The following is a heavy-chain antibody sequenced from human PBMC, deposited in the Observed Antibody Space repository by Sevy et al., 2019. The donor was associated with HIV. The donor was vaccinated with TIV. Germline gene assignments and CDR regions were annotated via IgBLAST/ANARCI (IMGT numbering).Heavy chain of an antibody. D-gene: IGHD3-10*01. CDR2: ISSSSNFI. V-gene: IGHV3-21*01. CDR3: ARDRDGSGSSGGYGMDV. J-gene: IGHJ6*02. Sequence: GGSLRLSCVASGFTFSIYSMNWVRQAPGKGLEWVSSISSSSNFIYYADSVKGRFIISRDNAKNLQYLQMSSLRAEDMAVYYCARDRDGSGSSGGYGMDVWGQGTTVTVSS. CDR1: GFTFSIYS.